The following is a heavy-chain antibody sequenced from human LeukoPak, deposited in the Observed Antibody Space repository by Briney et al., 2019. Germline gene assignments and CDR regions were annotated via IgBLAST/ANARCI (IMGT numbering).Heavy chain of an antibody. CDR3: ARVRDRSSYFYDLDY. V-gene: IGHV4-59*01. CDR1: GGSISSYY. J-gene: IGHJ4*02. CDR2: IHYSGST. Sequence: SETLSLTCTDSGGSISSYYWSWIRQPPGKGLEWIGCIHYSGSTNYNPSPKSRVTISVDTSKNQFSLKLSSVTAADTAVYYCARVRDRSSYFYDLDYWGQGTLVTVSS. D-gene: IGHD3-22*01.